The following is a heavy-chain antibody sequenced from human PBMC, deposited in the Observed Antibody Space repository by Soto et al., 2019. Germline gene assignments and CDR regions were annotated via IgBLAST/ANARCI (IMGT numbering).Heavy chain of an antibody. J-gene: IGHJ6*02. CDR2: INYSGRT. V-gene: IGHV4-30-4*01. Sequence: SETLSLTCSVSSGSISSSDYYWSLIRQPPGKGLEWIGYINYSGRTYYKPSLKSRVSISIDTSKNQFSLRLSSVAAADTAVYYCARFSTLGKGYGVDVWGQGTTVTVSS. CDR1: SGSISSSDYY. CDR3: ARFSTLGKGYGVDV. D-gene: IGHD3-3*02.